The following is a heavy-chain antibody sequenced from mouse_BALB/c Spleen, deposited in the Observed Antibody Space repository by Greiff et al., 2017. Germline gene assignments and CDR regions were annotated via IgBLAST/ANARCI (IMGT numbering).Heavy chain of an antibody. CDR2: ISSGGSYT. CDR1: GFTFSSYG. V-gene: IGHV5-6*01. Sequence: EVKLMESGGDLVKPGGSLKLSCAASGFTFSSYGMSWVRQTPDKRLEWVATISSGGSYTYYPDSVKGRFTISRYNAKNTLYLQMSSLKSEDTALYYCARHDGNYDYWGQGTTLTVSS. J-gene: IGHJ2*01. CDR3: ARHDGNYDY. D-gene: IGHD2-3*01.